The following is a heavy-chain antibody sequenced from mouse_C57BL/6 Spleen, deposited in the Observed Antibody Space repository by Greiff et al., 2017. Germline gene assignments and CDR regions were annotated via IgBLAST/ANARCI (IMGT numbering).Heavy chain of an antibody. CDR2: ISYDGSN. J-gene: IGHJ2*01. CDR3: ARGDDGYYDY. Sequence: EVQLQQSGPGLVKPSQSLSLTCSVTGYSITSGYYWNWIRQFPGNKLEWMGYISYDGSNNYNPSLKNRISITRDPSKNQFFLKLNSVTTEDTATYYCARGDDGYYDYWGQGTTLTVSS. V-gene: IGHV3-6*01. D-gene: IGHD2-3*01. CDR1: GYSITSGYY.